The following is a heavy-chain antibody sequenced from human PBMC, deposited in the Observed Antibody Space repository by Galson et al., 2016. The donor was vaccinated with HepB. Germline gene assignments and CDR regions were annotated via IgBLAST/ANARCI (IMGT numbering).Heavy chain of an antibody. Sequence: SLRLSCAASGFTFDDYAMHWVRQAPGKGLEWVGRIRSKTNNYATAYAASVKGRFTTSRDDSQNTAYLQMNSLKTEDTAVYYCLRHDEPRPGLVDYWGQGTLVTVSS. CDR2: IRSKTNNYAT. CDR1: GFTFDDYA. D-gene: IGHD1-1*01. CDR3: LRHDEPRPGLVDY. J-gene: IGHJ4*02. V-gene: IGHV3-73*01.